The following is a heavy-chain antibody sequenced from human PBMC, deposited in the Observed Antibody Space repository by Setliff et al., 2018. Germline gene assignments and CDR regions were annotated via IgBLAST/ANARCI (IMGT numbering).Heavy chain of an antibody. V-gene: IGHV4-34*01. J-gene: IGHJ3*02. CDR1: GGSFNSYY. Sequence: SSETLSLTCAVYGGSFNSYYWSWIRQPPGKGLEWIGEINQSGSTNYNPSLKSRVTMSVYTSKNQFSLKLSSVNAADTAVYYCARGLSYYDSSGYLLAPYAFDIWGQGTMVTVSS. CDR3: ARGLSYYDSSGYLLAPYAFDI. D-gene: IGHD3-22*01. CDR2: INQSGST.